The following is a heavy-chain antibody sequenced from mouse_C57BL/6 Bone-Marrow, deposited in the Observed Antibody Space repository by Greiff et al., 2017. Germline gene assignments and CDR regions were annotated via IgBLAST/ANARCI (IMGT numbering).Heavy chain of an antibody. CDR1: GYTFTSYG. J-gene: IGHJ4*01. D-gene: IGHD1-1*01. CDR2: IHPRSGNT. V-gene: IGHV1-81*01. CDR3: ARDYYYGSSYAMDY. Sequence: QVQLQQSGAELVRPGASVKLSCKASGYTFTSYGISWVKQRTGQGLEWIGAIHPRSGNTYYNEKFKGKATLTADKSSSTAYMEIRSLTSEDSAGYFCARDYYYGSSYAMDYWGQGTSVTVSS.